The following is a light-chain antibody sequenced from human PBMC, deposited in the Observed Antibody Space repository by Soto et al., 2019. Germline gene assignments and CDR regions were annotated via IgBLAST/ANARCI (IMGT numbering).Light chain of an antibody. CDR2: DAS. Sequence: EVRLSQSPGTLSLSPGERATLSCRASQTVRNNYLAWYQQKPGQAPRLLIYDASSRATGIPDRFSGGGSGTDFTLTISRLEPEDFAVYYCQQYGSSRTFGQGTKVAIK. CDR3: QQYGSSRT. J-gene: IGKJ1*01. CDR1: QTVRNNY. V-gene: IGKV3-20*01.